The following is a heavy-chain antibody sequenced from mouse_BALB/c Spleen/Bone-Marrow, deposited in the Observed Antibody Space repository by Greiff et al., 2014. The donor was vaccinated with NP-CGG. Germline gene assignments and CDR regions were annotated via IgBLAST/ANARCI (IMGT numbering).Heavy chain of an antibody. CDR1: GYIFTSYW. CDR3: ASGVTTGWFVY. Sequence: QVQLQQSGAELVRPGASVKLSCKTSGYIFTSYWIPWVKQRSGQGLEWIARIYPGSGSTYYNEKFEGKATLTADKSSSTAYMQLSSLKSEDSAVYFCASGVTTGWFVYWGQGTLVTVSA. CDR2: IYPGSGST. V-gene: IGHV1-76*01. J-gene: IGHJ3*01. D-gene: IGHD2-2*01.